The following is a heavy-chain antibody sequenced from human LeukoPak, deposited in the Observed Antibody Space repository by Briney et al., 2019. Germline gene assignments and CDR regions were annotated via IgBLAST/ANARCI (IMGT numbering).Heavy chain of an antibody. D-gene: IGHD4-23*01. V-gene: IGHV3-53*01. Sequence: GGSLRLSCAASGFTVSSNYMSWVRQAPGKGLEWVSVIYSGGSTYYADSVKGRFTISRDNSKNTLYLQMNSLRAEDTAVYYCARDGSTTVVTRDAFDIWGQGTMVTVSS. CDR2: IYSGGST. CDR3: ARDGSTTVVTRDAFDI. J-gene: IGHJ3*02. CDR1: GFTVSSNY.